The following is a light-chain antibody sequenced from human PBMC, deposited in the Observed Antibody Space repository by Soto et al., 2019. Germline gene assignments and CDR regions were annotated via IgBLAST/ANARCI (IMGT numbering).Light chain of an antibody. CDR3: QQSYSTPPT. V-gene: IGKV1-39*01. CDR2: AAS. Sequence: DIQMNQSPSSLSASVGDRVTITCRASQSISSNLNWYQQKPGKAPKLLVYAASSLQSGVPSRFSGSGSGTDFTLTISNLQPEDFATYYCQQSYSTPPTFGQGTKVEIK. CDR1: QSISSN. J-gene: IGKJ1*01.